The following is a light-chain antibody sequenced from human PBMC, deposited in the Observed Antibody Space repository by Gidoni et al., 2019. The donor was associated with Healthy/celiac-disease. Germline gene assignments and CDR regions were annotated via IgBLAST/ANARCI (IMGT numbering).Light chain of an antibody. CDR2: DAS. V-gene: IGKV3-11*01. CDR3: QQRSNWPLT. CDR1: QSVSSY. J-gene: IGKJ4*01. Sequence: EIVLTQSPATLSLSPGERATLSCRASQSVSSYLAWYQQKPGQAPRLLIYDASNRATGIPARFGGSGSGTDFTLTISRLAPEDFAVYYCQQRSNWPLTFGGGTKVEIK.